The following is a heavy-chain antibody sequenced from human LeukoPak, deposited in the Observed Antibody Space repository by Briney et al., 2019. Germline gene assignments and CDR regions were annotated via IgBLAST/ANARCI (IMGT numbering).Heavy chain of an antibody. CDR2: ISSSSIV. J-gene: IGHJ4*02. Sequence: GGSLRLSCAASGFIFRSYSMNWVRQAPGKGLEWLSYISSSSIVYYADSVKGRFTISRDNAKNLLYLQMNSLRDEDTAVYYCAKSDTYRFDYWGQGTLVTVSS. D-gene: IGHD2-21*02. CDR3: AKSDTYRFDY. V-gene: IGHV3-48*02. CDR1: GFIFRSYS.